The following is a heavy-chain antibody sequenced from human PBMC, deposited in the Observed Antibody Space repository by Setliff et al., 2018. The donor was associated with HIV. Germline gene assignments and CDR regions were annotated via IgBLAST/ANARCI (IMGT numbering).Heavy chain of an antibody. D-gene: IGHD3-10*01. J-gene: IGHJ4*02. CDR3: ARWTYYHASGSYRGKFDY. CDR2: SYYSGSA. V-gene: IGHV4-30-4*08. CDR1: DGYISDGDYY. Sequence: SESLSLTCTVSDGYISDGDYYWTWIRQPPGKGLEWIGHSYYSGSAHYNASLKSRVTMSVDMSNNQFSLKLRSVTAADTAVYYCARWTYYHASGSYRGKFDYWGQGTLVTVSS.